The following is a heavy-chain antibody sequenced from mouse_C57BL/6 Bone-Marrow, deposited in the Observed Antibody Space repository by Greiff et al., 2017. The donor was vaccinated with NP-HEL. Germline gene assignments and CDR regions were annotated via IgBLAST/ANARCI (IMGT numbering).Heavy chain of an antibody. CDR1: GYTFTSYT. J-gene: IGHJ2*01. Sequence: QVQLKESGAELARPGASVKMSCKASGYTFTSYTLHWVKQRPGQGLEWIGYINPSSGYTKYKQKFKDKATLTADKSSSTAYMQLSSLTSEDSADYYCARGRILLRSYYFDYWGQGTTLTVSS. CDR3: ARGRILLRSYYFDY. D-gene: IGHD1-1*01. CDR2: INPSSGYT. V-gene: IGHV1-4*01.